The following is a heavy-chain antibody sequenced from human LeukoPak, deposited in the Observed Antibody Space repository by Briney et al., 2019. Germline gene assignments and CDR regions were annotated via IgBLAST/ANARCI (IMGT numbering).Heavy chain of an antibody. Sequence: SETLSLTCTVSGGSISSYYWSWIRQPPGKGLEWIGYIYYSGSTNYNPSLKSRVTISVDTSKNQFSLKLSSVTAEDTAVYYCARDPAPITYGSGSYYNARLKYYYDSSGYYSTFFDPWGQGTLVTVSS. J-gene: IGHJ5*02. CDR2: IYYSGST. CDR3: ARDPAPITYGSGSYYNARLKYYYDSSGYYSTFFDP. V-gene: IGHV4-59*01. CDR1: GGSISSYY. D-gene: IGHD3-22*01.